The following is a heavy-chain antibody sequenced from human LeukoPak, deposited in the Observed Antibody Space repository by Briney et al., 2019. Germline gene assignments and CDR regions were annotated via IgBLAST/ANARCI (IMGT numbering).Heavy chain of an antibody. V-gene: IGHV3-23*01. Sequence: GGTLRLSCAASGFTFSIHGMNWVRQGPGKGLEWVSGITGSGGSTYYADSVKGRFTISRDNSKNTVYLQMDSLRAEDTAVYYCARELREHGVFDIWGQGTMVTVSS. J-gene: IGHJ3*02. CDR2: ITGSGGST. CDR1: GFTFSIHG. D-gene: IGHD1-26*01. CDR3: ARELREHGVFDI.